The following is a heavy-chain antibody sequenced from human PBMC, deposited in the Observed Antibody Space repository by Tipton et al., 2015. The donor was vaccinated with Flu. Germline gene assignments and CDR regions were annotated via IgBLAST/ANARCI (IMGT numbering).Heavy chain of an antibody. V-gene: IGHV4-61*01. D-gene: IGHD6-13*01. CDR3: ARGVAPGGAYYFDY. CDR1: GGSISSGSYF. Sequence: TLSLTCTVSGGSISSGSYFWSWIRQSPGKGLEWIGFIYYSGSTNSNPSLESRVTISVDTSKNQFSLKIHSVTTADTAVYYCARGVAPGGAYYFDYWGRGTLVTVSS. J-gene: IGHJ4*02. CDR2: IYYSGST.